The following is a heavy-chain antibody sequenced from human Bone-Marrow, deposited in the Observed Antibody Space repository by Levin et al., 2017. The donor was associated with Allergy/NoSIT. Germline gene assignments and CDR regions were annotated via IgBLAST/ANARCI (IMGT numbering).Heavy chain of an antibody. Sequence: PGGSLRLSCAASGFTFSSYAMSWVRQAPGKGLEWVSAISGSGGSTYYADSVKGRFTISRDNSKNTLYLQMNSLRAEDTAVYYCAFPYDSSGYYYGGYDYWGQGTLVTVSS. CDR3: AFPYDSSGYYYGGYDY. J-gene: IGHJ4*02. V-gene: IGHV3-23*01. D-gene: IGHD3-22*01. CDR2: ISGSGGST. CDR1: GFTFSSYA.